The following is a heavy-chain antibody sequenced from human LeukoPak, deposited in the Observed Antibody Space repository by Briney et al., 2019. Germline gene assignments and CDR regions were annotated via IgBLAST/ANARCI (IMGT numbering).Heavy chain of an antibody. V-gene: IGHV4-59*01. Sequence: SQTLSLTCTVSDDSITIYYWSWIRQPPGKGLEWIGYIDHTGITNYNPSLNSRVTISRDTSKNHFSLELSSATAADTAVYFCARGRVSSSTYYSTYYYYFYMDVWGKGTTVTVSS. CDR3: ARGRVSSSTYYSTYYYYFYMDV. J-gene: IGHJ6*03. CDR2: IDHTGIT. CDR1: DDSITIYY. D-gene: IGHD3-22*01.